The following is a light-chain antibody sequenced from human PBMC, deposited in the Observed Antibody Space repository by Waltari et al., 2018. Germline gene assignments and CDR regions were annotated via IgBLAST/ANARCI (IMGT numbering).Light chain of an antibody. CDR3: QQYYDWRRVT. CDR2: GAS. Sequence: ELVMTHSPATLSVSPGDSATLSCRASQSVRGNLAWYQQKPGQAPRLLIYGASTSATGIPARFSGSASGTEFTLTISSLQSEDSAVYYCQQYYDWRRVTFGQGTRLEIK. J-gene: IGKJ5*01. CDR1: QSVRGN. V-gene: IGKV3D-15*01.